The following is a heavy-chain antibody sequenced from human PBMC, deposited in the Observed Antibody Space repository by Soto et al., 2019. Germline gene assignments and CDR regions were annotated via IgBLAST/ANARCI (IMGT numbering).Heavy chain of an antibody. J-gene: IGHJ4*02. CDR2: IYRGAGT. CDR3: AREDQSGNYS. CDR1: GFTVTGNY. Sequence: EAQLVESGGGLVQPGGSLRLSCAASGFTVTGNYMSWVRQAPGKGLEWVSVIYRGAGTYYADSVRGRFTISTDNSKNTLFLQMNSLRAEDTAVYYCAREDQSGNYSWGQGTLVTVSS. D-gene: IGHD1-26*01. V-gene: IGHV3-66*01.